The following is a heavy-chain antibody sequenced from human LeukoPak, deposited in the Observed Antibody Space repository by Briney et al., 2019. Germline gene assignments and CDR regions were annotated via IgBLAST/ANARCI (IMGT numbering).Heavy chain of an antibody. Sequence: PGGSLRLSCAASGFTFSSYGMHWVRQAPGKGLEWVAVISYDGSNKYYADSVKGRFTISRDNSKNTLYLQMNSLRAEDTAVYYCAKDQYSSSFMGDYWGQGTLVTVSS. CDR2: ISYDGSNK. CDR3: AKDQYSSSFMGDY. J-gene: IGHJ4*02. D-gene: IGHD6-6*01. V-gene: IGHV3-30*18. CDR1: GFTFSSYG.